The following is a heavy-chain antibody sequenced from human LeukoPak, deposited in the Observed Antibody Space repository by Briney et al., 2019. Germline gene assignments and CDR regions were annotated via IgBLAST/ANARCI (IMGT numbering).Heavy chain of an antibody. V-gene: IGHV1-18*04. D-gene: IGHD6-13*01. CDR3: ARGTYSSSWYVSNYYYMDV. CDR2: ISAYNGNT. CDR1: GYTFTGYY. J-gene: IGHJ6*03. Sequence: ASVKVSCKASGYTFTGYYMHWVRQAPGQGLEWMGWISAYNGNTNYAQKLQGRVTMTTDTSTSTAYMELRSLRSDDTAVYYCARGTYSSSWYVSNYYYMDVWGKGTTVTVSS.